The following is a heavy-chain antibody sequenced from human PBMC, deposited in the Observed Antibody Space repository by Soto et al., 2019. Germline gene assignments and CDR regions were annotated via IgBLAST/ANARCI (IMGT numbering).Heavy chain of an antibody. CDR1: GFTFSRYA. Sequence: QVQLVESGGGVVQPGRSLRLSCAASGFTFSRYAMHWVRQAPGKGLEWVAVISYAGSNKYYADSVKGRSTISRDNSKNTLYLQMNSLRAEDTAVYYCARDRVWGSVEGIVYYFAYWVQGTLVTVSS. CDR3: ARDRVWGSVEGIVYYFAY. D-gene: IGHD3-16*01. CDR2: ISYAGSNK. J-gene: IGHJ4*02. V-gene: IGHV3-30-3*01.